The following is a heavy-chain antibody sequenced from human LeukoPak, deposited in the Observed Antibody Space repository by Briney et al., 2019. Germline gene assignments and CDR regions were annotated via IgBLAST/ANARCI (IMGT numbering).Heavy chain of an antibody. CDR3: ARGGRDTGPYWYFDL. Sequence: SETLSLTCAVYGGSFSGYYWGWIRQPPGKGLEGMGEINHRGSTNYNPSLKSRVTISVDTSKTQFSLKLSSVTAADTAVYYCARGGRDTGPYWYFDLWGRGTLVTVSS. CDR1: GGSFSGYY. D-gene: IGHD3-10*01. CDR2: INHRGST. J-gene: IGHJ2*01. V-gene: IGHV4-34*01.